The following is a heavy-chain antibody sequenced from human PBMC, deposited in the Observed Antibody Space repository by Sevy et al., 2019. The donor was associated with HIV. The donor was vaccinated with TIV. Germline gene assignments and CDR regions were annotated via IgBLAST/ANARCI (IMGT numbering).Heavy chain of an antibody. CDR2: ISYDGSNI. D-gene: IGHD1-1*01. Sequence: GGSLRLSCAASALTFTRYAFHWVRQAPGKGPEWLGVISYDGSNIHYGPSVKGRFTISRDNSKNTLYLQMNDMRTEDTAVYYCAKDLHPPGPVRGTNFDYWGRGTLVTVSS. V-gene: IGHV3-30*18. CDR1: ALTFTRYA. J-gene: IGHJ4*02. CDR3: AKDLHPPGPVRGTNFDY.